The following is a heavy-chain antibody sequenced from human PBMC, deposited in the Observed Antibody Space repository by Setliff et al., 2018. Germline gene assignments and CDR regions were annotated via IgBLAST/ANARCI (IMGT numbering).Heavy chain of an antibody. V-gene: IGHV3-48*03. Sequence: GGSLRLSCAASGFTFSTYEMNWVRQAPGKGLEWVSGISGSGGSTYYADSVKGRFTISRDNAKNSLYLQMNSLRAEDTAVYYCARGPTIFGAIYYYGMDVWGQGTTVTVSS. CDR1: GFTFSTYE. CDR3: ARGPTIFGAIYYYGMDV. D-gene: IGHD3-3*01. CDR2: ISGSGGST. J-gene: IGHJ6*02.